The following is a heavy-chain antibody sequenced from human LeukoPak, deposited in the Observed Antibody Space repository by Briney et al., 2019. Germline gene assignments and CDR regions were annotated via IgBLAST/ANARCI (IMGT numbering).Heavy chain of an antibody. CDR1: GGTFSSYA. CDR3: AINIVVVPAARPGAFDI. V-gene: IGHV1-69*05. Sequence: ASVKVSCKASGGTFSSYAISWVRQAPGQGLEWMGGIIPIFGTANYAQKFQGRVTITTDESTSTAYMELSSLRSEDTAVYYCAINIVVVPAARPGAFDIWGQGTMVTVSS. D-gene: IGHD2-2*01. J-gene: IGHJ3*02. CDR2: IIPIFGTA.